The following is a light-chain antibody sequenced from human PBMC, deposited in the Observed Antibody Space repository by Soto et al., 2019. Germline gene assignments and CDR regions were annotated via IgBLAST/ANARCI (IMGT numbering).Light chain of an antibody. CDR1: SSDVGGYNY. CDR2: DVS. V-gene: IGLV2-14*03. CDR3: SSYTSSSTLV. J-gene: IGLJ2*01. Sequence: QSALTQPASVSGSPGQSITISCTGTSSDVGGYNYVSWYQHHPGKAPKLMIYDVSNRPSGVSNRFSGSKSGNTASLTISGLQAEAEADYYGSSYTSSSTLVFGGGTKLTVL.